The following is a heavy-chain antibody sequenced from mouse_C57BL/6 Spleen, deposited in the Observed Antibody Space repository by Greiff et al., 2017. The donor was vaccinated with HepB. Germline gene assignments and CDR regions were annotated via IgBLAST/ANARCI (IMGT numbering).Heavy chain of an antibody. V-gene: IGHV1-47*01. CDR1: GYTFTTYP. CDR2: FHPYNDDT. CDR3: ARGAYYYGSSWAMDY. D-gene: IGHD1-1*01. J-gene: IGHJ4*01. Sequence: VKLQESGAKLVKPGASVKMSCKASGYTFTTYPIEWMKQNHGKSLEWIGNFHPYNDDTKYNEKFKGKATLTVEKSSSTVYLELSRLTSDDSAVYYCARGAYYYGSSWAMDYWGQGTSVTVSS.